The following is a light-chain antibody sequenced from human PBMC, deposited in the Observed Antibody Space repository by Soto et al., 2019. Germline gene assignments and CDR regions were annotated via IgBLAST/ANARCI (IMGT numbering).Light chain of an antibody. CDR2: DVT. CDR1: SSDVGTHGY. J-gene: IGLJ1*01. Sequence: QSALTQPPSASGSPGQSVTISCTGTSSDVGTHGYVSWYQQHAGKAPKLMIYDVTKRPSGVPDRFSGSKSANTASLTVSGLQAEDEADYYCCSYAGTYSFYVFGTGTKLTVL. CDR3: CSYAGTYSFYV. V-gene: IGLV2-8*01.